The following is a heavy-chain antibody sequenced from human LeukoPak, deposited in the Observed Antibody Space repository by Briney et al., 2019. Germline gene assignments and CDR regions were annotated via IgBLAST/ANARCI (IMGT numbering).Heavy chain of an antibody. CDR2: ISSNGGST. J-gene: IGHJ4*02. Sequence: GGSLRLSCSASGFTFSSYAMHWVRQVPGKGLEYVSAISSNGGSTYYADSVKGRFTISRDNSKNTLYLQMSSLRAEDTAVYYCVKGGKGISDSSGYYLFDYWGQGTLVTVSS. CDR1: GFTFSSYA. CDR3: VKGGKGISDSSGYYLFDY. V-gene: IGHV3-64D*09. D-gene: IGHD3-22*01.